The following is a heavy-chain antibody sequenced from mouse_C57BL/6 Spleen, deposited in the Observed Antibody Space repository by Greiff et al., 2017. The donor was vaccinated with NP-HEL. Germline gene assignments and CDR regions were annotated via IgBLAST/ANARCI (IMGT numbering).Heavy chain of an antibody. CDR3: ARYGTGTYYFDY. CDR1: GYTFTDYN. Sequence: EVKLQESGPELVKPGASVKIPCKASGYTFTDYNMDWVKQSHGKSLEWIGDINPNNGGTIYNQKFKGKATLTVDKSSSTAYMELRSLTSEDTAVYYCARYGTGTYYFDYWGQGTTLTVSS. V-gene: IGHV1-18*01. D-gene: IGHD4-1*01. J-gene: IGHJ2*01. CDR2: INPNNGGT.